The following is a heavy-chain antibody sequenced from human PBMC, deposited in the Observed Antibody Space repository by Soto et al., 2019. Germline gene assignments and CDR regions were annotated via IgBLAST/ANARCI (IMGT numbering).Heavy chain of an antibody. J-gene: IGHJ6*02. CDR3: ARMDDNDFDYYYYGMDV. Sequence: QVQLQQWGAGLLKPSETLSLTCAVYGGSFSGYYWSWIRQPPGKGLEWIGEINHIGSTNYNPSLKSRVTISVDTSKNQFSLKLSSVTAADTAVYYCARMDDNDFDYYYYGMDVWGQGTTVTVSS. CDR2: INHIGST. CDR1: GGSFSGYY. V-gene: IGHV4-34*01. D-gene: IGHD3-16*01.